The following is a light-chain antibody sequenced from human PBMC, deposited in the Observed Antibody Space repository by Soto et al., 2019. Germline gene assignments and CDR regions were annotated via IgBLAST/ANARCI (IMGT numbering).Light chain of an antibody. CDR1: SSDVGGFDY. CDR2: EVT. V-gene: IGLV2-14*01. J-gene: IGLJ2*01. Sequence: QSVLTQPASVSGSPGQSITLSCTGTSSDVGGFDYVSWYQQYPGKAPKLMIYEVTTRPPTVSHRFSGSKSGNTASLTISGLQVEDEAAYFCNSYTLSGTLVFGGGTKLTVL. CDR3: NSYTLSGTLV.